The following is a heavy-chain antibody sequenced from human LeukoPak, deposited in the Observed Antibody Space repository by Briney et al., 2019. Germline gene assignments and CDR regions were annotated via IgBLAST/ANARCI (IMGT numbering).Heavy chain of an antibody. Sequence: SETLSLTCAVSGGSISSGGYSWSWIRQPPGTGLEWIGYIYHSGSTYYNPSLKSRVTISVDRSKNQFSLKLSSVTAADTAVYYCARARYCSGGSCYSGFDYWGQGTLVTVSS. D-gene: IGHD2-15*01. CDR1: GGSISSGGYS. CDR2: IYHSGST. V-gene: IGHV4-30-2*01. J-gene: IGHJ4*02. CDR3: ARARYCSGGSCYSGFDY.